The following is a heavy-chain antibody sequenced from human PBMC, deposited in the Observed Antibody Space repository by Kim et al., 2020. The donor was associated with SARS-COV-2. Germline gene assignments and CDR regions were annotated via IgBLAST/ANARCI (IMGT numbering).Heavy chain of an antibody. Sequence: VKGRFTISRDNSKNTLYLQMNSLRAEDTAVYYCARERERSRFGWRDAFDIWGQGTMVTVSS. V-gene: IGHV3-30*07. D-gene: IGHD3-10*01. J-gene: IGHJ3*02. CDR3: ARERERSRFGWRDAFDI.